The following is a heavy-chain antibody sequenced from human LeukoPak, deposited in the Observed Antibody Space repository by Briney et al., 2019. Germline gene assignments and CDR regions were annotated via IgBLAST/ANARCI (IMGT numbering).Heavy chain of an antibody. D-gene: IGHD2-21*01. CDR3: AAAPGAFLN. CDR2: ISYDGSNK. J-gene: IGHJ4*02. Sequence: GGSLRLSCAASGFPFSSYGMHWVRQAPGKGLEWVAVISYDGSNKYYADSVKGRFTISRDNSKNTLYLQMNSLRAEDTAVYYCAAAPGAFLNWGQGTLVTVSS. V-gene: IGHV3-30*03. CDR1: GFPFSSYG.